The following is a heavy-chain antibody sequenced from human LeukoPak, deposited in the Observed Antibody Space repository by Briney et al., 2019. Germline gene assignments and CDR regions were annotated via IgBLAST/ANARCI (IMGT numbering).Heavy chain of an antibody. CDR1: GFSFRDHG. J-gene: IGHJ4*02. CDR3: AREWDS. Sequence: GGSLRLSCAASGFSFRDHGMNWVRQAPGRGLEWLSHISSTSTTIYYADSVKGRFTISRDNAKNSLYLQMNGLRDEDTAVYYCAREWDSWGQGTLVTVSS. CDR2: ISSTSTTI. V-gene: IGHV3-48*02.